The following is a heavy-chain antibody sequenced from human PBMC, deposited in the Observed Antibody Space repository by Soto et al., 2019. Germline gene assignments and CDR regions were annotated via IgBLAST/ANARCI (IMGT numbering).Heavy chain of an antibody. V-gene: IGHV4-59*12. D-gene: IGHD1-1*01. CDR3: ARDQLEGNWFDP. CDR1: GASISSYY. Sequence: SETLSLTCTVSGASISSYYSSWVRQPPGKGLEWDGYIYYSGTTDYNPSLKSRVTISVDKSKNQFSLKLSSVTAADTAVYYCARDQLEGNWFDPWGQGTLVTVSS. CDR2: IYYSGTT. J-gene: IGHJ5*02.